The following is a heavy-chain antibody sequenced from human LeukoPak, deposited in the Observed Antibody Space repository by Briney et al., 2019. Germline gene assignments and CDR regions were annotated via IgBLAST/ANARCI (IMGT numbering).Heavy chain of an antibody. Sequence: GESLKISCKGSGYTFTSYWIGWVRQTPGKGLEWMGVIYPGDSDTTYSPPFQGQVTISADKSISTAYLQWSSLEASDTGMYYCGRHNYGSNGYYYFDFWGQGTLVTVSS. D-gene: IGHD3-22*01. V-gene: IGHV5-51*01. CDR1: GYTFTSYW. CDR2: IYPGDSDT. J-gene: IGHJ4*02. CDR3: GRHNYGSNGYYYFDF.